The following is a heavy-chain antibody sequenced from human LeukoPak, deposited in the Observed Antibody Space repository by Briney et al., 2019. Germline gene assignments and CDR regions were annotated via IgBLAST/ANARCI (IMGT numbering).Heavy chain of an antibody. CDR1: GFTFSRSG. CDR3: VKDTFLGITVAGYYFDY. D-gene: IGHD6-19*01. CDR2: ISHDGSNK. J-gene: IGHJ4*02. Sequence: PGGSLRLSCAASGFTFSRSGMHWVRQAPGKGLEWVAVISHDGSNKYYADSVKGRFTISRDNSKNTLYLQMSSLRAEDTAVYFCVKDTFLGITVAGYYFDYWGQGTLVTVSS. V-gene: IGHV3-30*18.